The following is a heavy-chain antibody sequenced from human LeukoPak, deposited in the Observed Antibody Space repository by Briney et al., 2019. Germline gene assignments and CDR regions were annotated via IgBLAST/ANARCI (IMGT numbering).Heavy chain of an antibody. V-gene: IGHV6-1*01. J-gene: IGHJ4*02. Sequence: SQTLSLTCAISGDSMSSNSAAWNWIRQSPSSGLEWLGRTYYRSQWYTDYAVSVKSRITINPDTSKNQFSLQLNSVTPEDTAVYYCARSDYGDYFDYWGQGTLVTVSS. CDR1: GDSMSSNSAA. D-gene: IGHD4-17*01. CDR2: TYYRSQWYT. CDR3: ARSDYGDYFDY.